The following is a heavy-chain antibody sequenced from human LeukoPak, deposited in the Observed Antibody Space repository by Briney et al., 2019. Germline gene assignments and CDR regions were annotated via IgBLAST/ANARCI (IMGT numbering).Heavy chain of an antibody. CDR3: VSMDSSTWRGHSYYYGMEV. CDR2: IRPYNDDT. Sequence: ASVTVSCTSSAYSFTISGISWVRQAPGQGLEWMGWIRPYNDDTNYAQKLQGRVTMIADTSTSTASLELRNLRSDDTAVDYCVSMDSSTWRGHSYYYGMEVWGHGTTVSVS. J-gene: IGHJ6*02. D-gene: IGHD2-2*01. V-gene: IGHV1-18*01. CDR1: AYSFTISG.